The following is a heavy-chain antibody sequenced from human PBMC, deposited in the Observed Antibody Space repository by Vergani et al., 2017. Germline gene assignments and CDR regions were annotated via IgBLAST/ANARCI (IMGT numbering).Heavy chain of an antibody. CDR2: INHSGST. D-gene: IGHD6-6*01. CDR3: ARVVAARPISHWYFAL. J-gene: IGHJ2*01. CDR1: GGSFSGYY. Sequence: QVQLQQWGAGLLKPSETLSLTCAVYGGSFSGYYWSWIRQPPGKGLEWIGEINHSGSTNYNPSLKSRVTIAVDATKNQFSLKLSSVTAADTAVYYCARVVAARPISHWYFALWGRGTLVTVSS. V-gene: IGHV4-34*01.